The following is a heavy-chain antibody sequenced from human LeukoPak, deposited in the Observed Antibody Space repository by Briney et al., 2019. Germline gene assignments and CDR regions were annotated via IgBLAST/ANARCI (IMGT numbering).Heavy chain of an antibody. CDR3: ARAVGYCSSTSCYTSHYYYYGMDV. V-gene: IGHV3-7*01. D-gene: IGHD2-2*02. Sequence: GGSLRLSCAASGFTFSGHWMSWVRQAPGKGREWVANINQDGRQKYYVDSVKGRFTISRDNADNSLYLQMNSLRAEDTAVYYCARAVGYCSSTSCYTSHYYYYGMDVWGQGTTVTVSS. CDR1: GFTFSGHW. CDR2: INQDGRQK. J-gene: IGHJ6*02.